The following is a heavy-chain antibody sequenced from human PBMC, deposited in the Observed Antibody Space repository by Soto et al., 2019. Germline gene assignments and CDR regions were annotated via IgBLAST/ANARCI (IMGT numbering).Heavy chain of an antibody. CDR1: GYSFTSYW. CDR3: ARHLNYDFWSGYYTGAGHYYYGMDV. Sequence: GESLKISCKGSGYSFTSYWIGWVRQMPGKGLEWMGIIYPGDSDTRYSPSFQGQVTISADKSISTAYLQWSSLKASDTAMYYCARHLNYDFWSGYYTGAGHYYYGMDVWGQGTTVTVSS. V-gene: IGHV5-51*01. J-gene: IGHJ6*02. CDR2: IYPGDSDT. D-gene: IGHD3-3*01.